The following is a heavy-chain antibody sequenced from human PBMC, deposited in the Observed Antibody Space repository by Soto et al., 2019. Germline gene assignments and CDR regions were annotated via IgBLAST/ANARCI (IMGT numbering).Heavy chain of an antibody. J-gene: IGHJ2*01. CDR2: ISYDGSNK. Sequence: QVQLVESGGGVVQPGRSLRLSCAASGFTFSSYAMHWVRQAPGKGLEWVAVISYDGSNKYYADSVKGRFTISRDNSKNTVYLQMNSLRAEDTAVYYCARDGGVCSGGSCYGGYFDLWGRGTLVTVSS. D-gene: IGHD2-15*01. CDR3: ARDGGVCSGGSCYGGYFDL. CDR1: GFTFSSYA. V-gene: IGHV3-30-3*01.